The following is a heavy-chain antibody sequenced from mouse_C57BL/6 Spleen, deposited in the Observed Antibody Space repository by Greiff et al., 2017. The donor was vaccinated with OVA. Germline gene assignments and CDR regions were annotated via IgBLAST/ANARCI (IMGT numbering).Heavy chain of an antibody. Sequence: VQLQQSGAELVRPGASVTLSCKASGYTFTDYEMHWVQQTPVHGLEWIGAIDPETGGTAYNQTFKGKAILTADKSSSTAYIELRSLTSEDSAVYYCKSYDYDEAWFAYWGQGTLVTVSA. CDR2: IDPETGGT. CDR3: KSYDYDEAWFAY. CDR1: GYTFTDYE. D-gene: IGHD2-4*01. V-gene: IGHV1-15*01. J-gene: IGHJ3*01.